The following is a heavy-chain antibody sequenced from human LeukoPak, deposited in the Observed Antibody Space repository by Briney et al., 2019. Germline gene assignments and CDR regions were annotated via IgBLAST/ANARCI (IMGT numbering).Heavy chain of an antibody. D-gene: IGHD3-9*01. CDR2: IYYDGSNR. Sequence: GRSLRLSCAASGFTFSNFGMHWVRQAPGKGLEWVALIYYDGSNRYYADSVKGRFTISRDNSKNTLYLQMNSLKPEDMTMYYCASRLTQGDSLTGSVTPGNYWGQGTLVTVSS. CDR1: GFTFSNFG. CDR3: ASRLTQGDSLTGSVTPGNY. J-gene: IGHJ4*02. V-gene: IGHV3-30*03.